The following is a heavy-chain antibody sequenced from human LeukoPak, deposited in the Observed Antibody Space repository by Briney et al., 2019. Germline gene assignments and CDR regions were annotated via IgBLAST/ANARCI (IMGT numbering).Heavy chain of an antibody. CDR2: IYYSLST. CDR1: VGSISSYS. J-gene: IGHJ4*02. V-gene: IGHV4-59*01. D-gene: IGHD1-26*01. Sequence: PSETLSLTCAVSVGSISSYSWSCIRHPPRKGLECIGYIYYSLSTTYTTSPKSRVTISVDTSKNQFSLKLSSVTAADTDVYYCARELGGVGAPHCGGQGTLVTVSS. CDR3: ARELGGVGAPHC.